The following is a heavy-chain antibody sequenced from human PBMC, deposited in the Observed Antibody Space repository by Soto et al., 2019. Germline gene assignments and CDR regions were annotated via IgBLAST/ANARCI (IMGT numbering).Heavy chain of an antibody. CDR1: GFTFSSYA. D-gene: IGHD2-21*02. Sequence: QVQLVESGGGVVKPGRSLRLSCEASGFTFSSYAMHWVRQAPGKGLEWVTVISFAGKNKYYADSVKGRFTISRDVSKNTQDLHMNSLITEDTAVYYCARELLPPYCGTDCYPYFGYWGQGTLVTVSS. CDR2: ISFAGKNK. CDR3: ARELLPPYCGTDCYPYFGY. J-gene: IGHJ4*02. V-gene: IGHV3-30*04.